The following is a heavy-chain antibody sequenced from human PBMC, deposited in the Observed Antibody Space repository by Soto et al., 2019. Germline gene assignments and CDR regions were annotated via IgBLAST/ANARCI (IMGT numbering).Heavy chain of an antibody. Sequence: QVQLVQSGPEVKEPGSSVKVSCKTSGGTFSSYSLNWVRQAPGQGREWMGVITPLYGTKNYAQRFRGRVTLAADESTSTVFMELTRATSDDTAVYCCARGGTLKPLDPWGQGTLVTVSS. J-gene: IGHJ5*02. CDR2: ITPLYGTK. D-gene: IGHD3-16*01. V-gene: IGHV1-69*12. CDR1: GGTFSSYS. CDR3: ARGGTLKPLDP.